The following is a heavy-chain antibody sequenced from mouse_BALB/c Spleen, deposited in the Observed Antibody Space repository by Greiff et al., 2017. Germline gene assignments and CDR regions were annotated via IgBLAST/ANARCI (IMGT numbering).Heavy chain of an antibody. CDR2: INSNGGST. Sequence: EVMLVESGGGLVQPGGSLKLSCAASGFTFSSYGMSWVRQTPDKRLELVATINSNGGSTYYPDSVKGRFTISRDNAKNTLYLQMSSLKSEDTAMYYCARGTIYFYGYWGQGTTLTVSS. V-gene: IGHV5-6-3*01. J-gene: IGHJ2*01. CDR1: GFTFSSYG. CDR3: ARGTIYFYGY. D-gene: IGHD1-1*01.